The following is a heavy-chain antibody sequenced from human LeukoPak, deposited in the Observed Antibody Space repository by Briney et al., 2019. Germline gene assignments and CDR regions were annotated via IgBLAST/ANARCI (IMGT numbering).Heavy chain of an antibody. CDR2: INHSGST. V-gene: IGHV4-34*01. J-gene: IGHJ3*02. CDR1: GGSFSGYY. CDR3: ARDNNPFWSGYYSGAFDI. D-gene: IGHD3-3*01. Sequence: SETLSLTCAVYGGSFSGYYWSWIRQPPGKGLEWIGEINHSGSTNYNPSLKSRVTISVGTSKNQFSLKLSSVTAADTAVYYCARDNNPFWSGYYSGAFDIWGQGTMVTVSS.